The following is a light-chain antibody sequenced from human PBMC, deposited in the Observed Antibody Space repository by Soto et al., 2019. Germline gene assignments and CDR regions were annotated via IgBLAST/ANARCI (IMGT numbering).Light chain of an antibody. J-gene: IGKJ5*01. CDR2: GAS. Sequence: VMTQSPATLSVSLGARDTLPCRASQSVSEYLAWYQQRPGQTPSILIYGASTRATGIPDRFSGSVSGTHFNLTISRLEPGDFAVYECQHLGGTTFTFCPWTRLEIK. CDR1: QSVSEY. V-gene: IGKV3D-15*01. CDR3: QHLGGTTFT.